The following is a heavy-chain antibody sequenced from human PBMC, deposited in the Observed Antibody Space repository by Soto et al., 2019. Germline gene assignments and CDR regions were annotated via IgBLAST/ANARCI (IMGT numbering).Heavy chain of an antibody. CDR1: GGSVNTGDNY. V-gene: IGHV4-30-4*01. Sequence: QLQLHQSGPRLVKPSQTLSLECTVIGGSVNTGDNYWSWVRQSPGRGLEWIGYIYQTGNTFDNPALENRATMSVDASKNQFALTLSSVTAADTAVYFCAREPLDGMDVWGQGTNVTVSS. CDR2: IYQTGNT. J-gene: IGHJ6*02. CDR3: AREPLDGMDV.